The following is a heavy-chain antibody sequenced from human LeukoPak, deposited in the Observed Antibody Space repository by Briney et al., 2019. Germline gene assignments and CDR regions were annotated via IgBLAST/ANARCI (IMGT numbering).Heavy chain of an antibody. CDR2: IYYSGST. Sequence: SETLSLTCTVSGGSISSSSYYWGWIRQPPGKGLEWIGSIYYSGSTNCNPSLKSRVTISVDTSKNQFSLKLSSVTAADTAVYYCARERLGIPYYDSSTRHYYYYYYMDVWGKGTTVTVSS. V-gene: IGHV4-39*07. CDR3: ARERLGIPYYDSSTRHYYYYYYMDV. CDR1: GGSISSSSYY. J-gene: IGHJ6*03. D-gene: IGHD3-22*01.